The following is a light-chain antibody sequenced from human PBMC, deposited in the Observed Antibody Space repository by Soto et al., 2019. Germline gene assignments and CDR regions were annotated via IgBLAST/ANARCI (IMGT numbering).Light chain of an antibody. CDR2: DTS. Sequence: EIVLTQSPDTLSLSPGERGTLSCMASQSLSSRNLAWYQQKPGQAPRLLIYDTSGRATGIPDRFSGGGSGTDFTLTISRLEPEDFAVYYCQQYVISPWTFGQGTKVDIK. J-gene: IGKJ1*01. V-gene: IGKV3-20*01. CDR1: QSLSSRN. CDR3: QQYVISPWT.